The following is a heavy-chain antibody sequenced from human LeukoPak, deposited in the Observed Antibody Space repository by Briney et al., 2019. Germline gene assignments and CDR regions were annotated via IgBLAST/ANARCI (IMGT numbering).Heavy chain of an antibody. J-gene: IGHJ3*02. D-gene: IGHD6-6*01. CDR2: ISSSSTI. Sequence: GGSLRLSFAASGFTFNSYNMNWVRQAPGKGLEWVSYISSSSTIYHADSVKGRFTISRDSAKTSLFLQMNSLRDEDTAVYYCARAYSSSSGRDAFDSWGLGTLVTVSS. CDR3: ARAYSSSSGRDAFDS. V-gene: IGHV3-48*02. CDR1: GFTFNSYN.